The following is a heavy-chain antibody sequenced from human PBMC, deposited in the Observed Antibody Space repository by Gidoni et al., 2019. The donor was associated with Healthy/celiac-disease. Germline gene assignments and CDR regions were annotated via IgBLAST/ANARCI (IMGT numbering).Heavy chain of an antibody. CDR1: GGSLSSSSYY. CDR2: IYYSGST. Sequence: QLQLQESGPGLVKPSETLSLTCTVSGGSLSSSSYYWGWIRQPPGKGLEWIGSIYYSGSTYYNPSLKSRVTISVDTSKNQFSLKLSSVTAADTAVYYCARHYRDPNWFDPWGQGTLVTVSS. CDR3: ARHYRDPNWFDP. V-gene: IGHV4-39*01. D-gene: IGHD3-16*02. J-gene: IGHJ5*02.